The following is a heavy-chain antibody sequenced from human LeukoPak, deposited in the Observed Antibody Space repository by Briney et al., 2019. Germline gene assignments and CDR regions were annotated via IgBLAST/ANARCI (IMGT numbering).Heavy chain of an antibody. V-gene: IGHV4-34*01. J-gene: IGHJ6*02. CDR1: GGSFSGYY. Sequence: PSETLSLTCAVYGGSFSGYYWSWIRQPPGKGLEWIGEINHSGSTNYNPSLKSRVTISVDTSKNQFSLKLSSVTAADTAVHYCARGRRQPRYGMDVWGQGTTVTVSS. CDR3: ARGRRQPRYGMDV. CDR2: INHSGST.